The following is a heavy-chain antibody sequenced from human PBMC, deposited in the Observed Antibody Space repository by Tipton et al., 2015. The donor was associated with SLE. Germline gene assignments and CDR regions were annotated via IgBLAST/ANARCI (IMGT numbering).Heavy chain of an antibody. CDR1: GFTFSTYA. Sequence: GSLRLSCAASGFTFSTYAMSWVRQAPGKGLEWVSAISGSGGGTYYADSVKGRFTISRDDSKNTLYLQMNSLRAEDTARYYCAKGRVSDYGGQGTRVTVSS. V-gene: IGHV3-23*01. CDR2: ISGSGGGT. CDR3: AKGRVSDY. J-gene: IGHJ4*02.